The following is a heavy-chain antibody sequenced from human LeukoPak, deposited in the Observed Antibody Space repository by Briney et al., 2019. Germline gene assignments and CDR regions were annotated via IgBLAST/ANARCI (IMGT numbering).Heavy chain of an antibody. Sequence: SETLSLTCTVSGYSISSGYYWGWIRQPPGKGLEWIGSIYHSGSTYYNPSFKSRITMSVDKSNNQFSLILTSVTVADTAVYYCARDGASYYDHWGQGILVTVTS. CDR1: GYSISSGYY. J-gene: IGHJ5*02. CDR2: IYHSGST. V-gene: IGHV4-38-2*02. CDR3: ARDGASYYDH. D-gene: IGHD3-10*01.